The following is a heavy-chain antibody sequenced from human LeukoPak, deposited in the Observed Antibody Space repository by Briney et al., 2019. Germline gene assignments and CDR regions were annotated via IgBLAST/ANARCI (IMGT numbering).Heavy chain of an antibody. Sequence: GGSLRLSCAASGFTVSSNYMSWVRQAPGKGLEWVSVIYSGGSTYYADSVKGRFTISRDNSKNTLYLQMNSLRAEDTAVYYCARVSYDFWSGYYTGPHYFDYWGQGTLVTVSS. CDR2: IYSGGST. D-gene: IGHD3-3*01. CDR1: GFTVSSNY. V-gene: IGHV3-66*01. CDR3: ARVSYDFWSGYYTGPHYFDY. J-gene: IGHJ4*02.